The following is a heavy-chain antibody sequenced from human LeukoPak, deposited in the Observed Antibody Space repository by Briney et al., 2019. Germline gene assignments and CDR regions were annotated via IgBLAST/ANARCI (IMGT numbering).Heavy chain of an antibody. J-gene: IGHJ6*03. V-gene: IGHV4-39*07. Sequence: GSLRLSCAASGFTFSSYSMNWVRQAPGKGLEWIGSIYYSGSTYYNPSLKSRVTISVDTSKNQFSLKLSSVTAADTAVYYCARGQYSSSSAYYYYMDVWGKGTTVTVSS. CDR3: ARGQYSSSSAYYYYMDV. CDR1: GFTFSSYS. D-gene: IGHD6-6*01. CDR2: IYYSGST.